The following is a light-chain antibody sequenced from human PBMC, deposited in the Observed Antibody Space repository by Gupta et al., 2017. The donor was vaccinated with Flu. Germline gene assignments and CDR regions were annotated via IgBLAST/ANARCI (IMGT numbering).Light chain of an antibody. CDR2: NNN. V-gene: IGLV1-44*01. Sequence: TISCSGSNSNIGTNVVSWYQQLPGTAPKLLIYNNNLRPSGVPDRFSGSKSGTSASLAISGLQSEDEAEYYCAAWDDSLNGLWVFGGGTKLTVL. CDR3: AAWDDSLNGLWV. J-gene: IGLJ3*02. CDR1: NSNIGTNV.